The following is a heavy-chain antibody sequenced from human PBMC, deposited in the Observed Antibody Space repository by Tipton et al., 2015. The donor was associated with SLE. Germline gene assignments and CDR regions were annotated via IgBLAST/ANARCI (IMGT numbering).Heavy chain of an antibody. J-gene: IGHJ4*02. CDR1: GEYISSRNYY. CDR2: LYTSGFT. D-gene: IGHD4-17*01. Sequence: TLSLTCTLSGEYISSRNYYWTWIRQPAGKGLEWIGHLYTSGFTNYNPSLRSRVTISMDTSKNQFSLRLNSVTAADTAVYYCAGIPVGLRPPLYWGQGMLVTVSS. V-gene: IGHV4-61*09. CDR3: AGIPVGLRPPLY.